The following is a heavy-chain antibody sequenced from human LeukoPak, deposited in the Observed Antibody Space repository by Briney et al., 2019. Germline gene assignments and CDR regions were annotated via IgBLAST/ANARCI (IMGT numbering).Heavy chain of an antibody. CDR3: ATPTAGTWHFDY. Sequence: PGGSLRLSCAASGFTFSSYWMTWVRQAPGKGLEWVANIKQDGSEKYYVDSVKGRFTISRGNAKNSLYLQMNSLRAEDTAVYYCATPTAGTWHFDYWGQGTLVTVSS. D-gene: IGHD6-13*01. V-gene: IGHV3-7*01. CDR1: GFTFSSYW. CDR2: IKQDGSEK. J-gene: IGHJ4*02.